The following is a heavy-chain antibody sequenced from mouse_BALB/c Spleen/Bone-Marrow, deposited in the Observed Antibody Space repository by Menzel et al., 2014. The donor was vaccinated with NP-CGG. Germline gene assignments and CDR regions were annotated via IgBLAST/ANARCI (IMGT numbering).Heavy chain of an antibody. Sequence: VQLQQSGPELVKPGASVKISCKASGYAFSSSWMNWVKQRPGQGLEWIGRIYPGDGDTNYNGKFKGKATLTADKSSSTAYMQLSSLTSVDSAVYFCARSDGYHTMDYWGQGTSVTVSS. CDR2: IYPGDGDT. V-gene: IGHV1-82*01. D-gene: IGHD2-3*01. CDR1: GYAFSSSW. CDR3: ARSDGYHTMDY. J-gene: IGHJ4*01.